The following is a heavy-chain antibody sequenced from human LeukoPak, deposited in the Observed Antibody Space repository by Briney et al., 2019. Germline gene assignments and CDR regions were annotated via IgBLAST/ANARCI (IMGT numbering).Heavy chain of an antibody. D-gene: IGHD1-20*01. V-gene: IGHV3-11*04. CDR1: GGSISSGGYY. CDR2: ITRSSTTI. J-gene: IGHJ5*02. Sequence: LSLTCTVSGGSISSGGYYWSWIRQHPGKGLEWVSYITRSSTTIYYADSVKGRFTISRDNAKNSLYLQMNSLRVEDTAIYYCAGGDYNWNGFDPWGQGTLVTVSS. CDR3: AGGDYNWNGFDP.